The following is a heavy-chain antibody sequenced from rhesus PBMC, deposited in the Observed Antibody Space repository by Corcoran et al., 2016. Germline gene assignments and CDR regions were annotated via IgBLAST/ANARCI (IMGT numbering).Heavy chain of an antibody. Sequence: EVQLVESGGGLVQPGGSLRLSCAASGFTFSTSGMHWARQAPGKGLQWFSVINTYGSFTWYTDSVKGRFIISRENAKNTLYLQMDSLRAEDTAVYYCAREERAGSLDVWGRGVLVTVSS. CDR2: INTYGSFT. J-gene: IGHJ5-2*02. V-gene: IGHV3-22*01. CDR1: GFTFSTSG. CDR3: AREERAGSLDV. D-gene: IGHD1-14*01.